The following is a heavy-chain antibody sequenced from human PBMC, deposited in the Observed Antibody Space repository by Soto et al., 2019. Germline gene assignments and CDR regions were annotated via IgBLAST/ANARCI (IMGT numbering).Heavy chain of an antibody. D-gene: IGHD6-19*01. V-gene: IGHV4-61*01. J-gene: IGHJ6*02. CDR3: ARGGSGWPYGMDV. Sequence: SETLSLTCSVSGGSVSSGSYYWSWIRLPPGKALEWIGYIYYTGTTIYNPSLESRVTISVDTSKNHFSLNLSSVTAADAAVYSCARGGSGWPYGMDVWGQGTTVTVSS. CDR2: IYYTGTT. CDR1: GGSVSSGSYY.